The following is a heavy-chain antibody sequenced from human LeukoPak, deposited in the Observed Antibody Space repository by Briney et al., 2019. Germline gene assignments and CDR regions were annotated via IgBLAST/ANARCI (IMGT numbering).Heavy chain of an antibody. V-gene: IGHV1-2*04. CDR2: INPNSGGT. CDR1: GYTFTGYY. D-gene: IGHD4-17*01. CDR3: ARTPHTDHGDYASTDY. J-gene: IGHJ4*02. Sequence: ASVKVSCKASGYTFTGYYMHWVRQAPGQGLEWMGWINPNSGGTNYAQKFQGWVTMTRDTATSTAYMELRSLRSDDTAVYYCARTPHTDHGDYASTDYWGQGTLVTVSS.